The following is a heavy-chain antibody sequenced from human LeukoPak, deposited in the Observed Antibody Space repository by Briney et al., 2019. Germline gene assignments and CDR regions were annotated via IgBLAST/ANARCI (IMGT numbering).Heavy chain of an antibody. V-gene: IGHV3-23*01. CDR2: ISGGGGST. J-gene: IGHJ4*02. CDR3: AKDYSGSYYYFDY. CDR1: GFTFSIFA. D-gene: IGHD1-26*01. Sequence: GGSLRLSCAASGFTFSIFAMSWVRQAPGKGLEWVSTISGGGGSTFYADSVRGRLTISRDNSKNTLYLQVNSLRAEDTAVYYCAKDYSGSYYYFDYWGQQTLVTVSS.